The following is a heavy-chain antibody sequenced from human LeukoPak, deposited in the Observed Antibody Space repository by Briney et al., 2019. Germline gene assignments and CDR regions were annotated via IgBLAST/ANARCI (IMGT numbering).Heavy chain of an antibody. V-gene: IGHV4-59*01. D-gene: IGHD1-1*01. J-gene: IGHJ3*02. CDR3: ARRNDFGI. Sequence: PSKTLSLICTVPGGSISSYYWSWIRQPPGKGLEWIGYIYYSGSINYNPSLKSRVTISVDTSKNQFSLKVSSVTAADTAVCYCARRNDFGIWGQGTMVTVSS. CDR1: GGSISSYY. CDR2: IYYSGSI.